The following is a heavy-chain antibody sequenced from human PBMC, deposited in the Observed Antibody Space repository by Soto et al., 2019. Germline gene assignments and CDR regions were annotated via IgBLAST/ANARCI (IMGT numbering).Heavy chain of an antibody. Sequence: ASETLSLTCTVSGGSISSGGYYWSWIRQHPGKSLEWIGYIYYSGSTYYNPSLKSRVTISVDTSKNQFSLKLSSVTAADTAVYYCARYCSSTSCRRRYAFNIWGQGTMVIVSS. CDR2: IYYSGST. V-gene: IGHV4-31*03. CDR3: ARYCSSTSCRRRYAFNI. J-gene: IGHJ3*02. CDR1: GGSISSGGYY. D-gene: IGHD2-2*01.